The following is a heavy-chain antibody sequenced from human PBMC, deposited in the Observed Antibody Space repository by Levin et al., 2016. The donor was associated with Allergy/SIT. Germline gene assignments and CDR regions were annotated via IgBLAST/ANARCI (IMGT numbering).Heavy chain of an antibody. CDR2: ISGYNGNT. V-gene: IGHV1-18*01. Sequence: WVRQAPGQGLEWMGWISGYNGNTKYAQKFQGRVTMTADTSTNTAYMELRILRSDDTAVYFCARDHSPGSLITTSDYWGQGTLVTVSS. D-gene: IGHD3-22*01. CDR3: ARDHSPGSLITTSDY. J-gene: IGHJ4*02.